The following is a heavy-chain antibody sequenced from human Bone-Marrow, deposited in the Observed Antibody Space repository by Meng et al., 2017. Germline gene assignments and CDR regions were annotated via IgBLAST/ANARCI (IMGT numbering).Heavy chain of an antibody. CDR3: ARDIRQGGNIWFDP. Sequence: QVQRQESGPGPVNPSQSLALTCTVSGGSITSGGYYWSWIRQHPGKGLEWIVYIYYSGTTYYNPSLSSLVTISVDTSKNQFSLILSSVTAADTAVYYCARDIRQGGNIWFDPWGQGTLVTVSS. J-gene: IGHJ5*02. CDR1: GGSITSGGYY. CDR2: IYYSGTT. V-gene: IGHV4-31*01. D-gene: IGHD3-16*01.